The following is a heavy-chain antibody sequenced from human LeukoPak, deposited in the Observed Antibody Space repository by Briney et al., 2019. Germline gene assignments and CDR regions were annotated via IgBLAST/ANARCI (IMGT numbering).Heavy chain of an antibody. CDR1: GFTFSSYS. CDR3: ARDLGYYDSSGYYPARRFDFDF. CDR2: ISSSSSTI. D-gene: IGHD3-22*01. J-gene: IGHJ4*02. V-gene: IGHV3-48*04. Sequence: AGGSLRLSCATSGFTFSSYSMNWVRQAPGKGLERGSYISSSSSTIYYADSVKCRFTISRDNARNSLYLQMNSLRAEDTSVYYRARDLGYYDSSGYYPARRFDFDFGGQGTLVTVSS.